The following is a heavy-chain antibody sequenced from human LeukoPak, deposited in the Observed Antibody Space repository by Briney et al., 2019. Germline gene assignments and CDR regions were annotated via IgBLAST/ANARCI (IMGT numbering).Heavy chain of an antibody. CDR3: ARRVPMVGALDY. CDR1: GGSISSSLYH. CDR2: IYYTGTT. Sequence: SETLSLTCTVSGGSISSSLYHWGWIRQSPGKNLEWLGSIYYTGTTHYNPSLKSRVTISVDTSKNQFSLNLSSVTAADTAVYYCARRVPMVGALDYWGQGTLVTVSS. J-gene: IGHJ4*02. V-gene: IGHV4-39*01. D-gene: IGHD1-26*01.